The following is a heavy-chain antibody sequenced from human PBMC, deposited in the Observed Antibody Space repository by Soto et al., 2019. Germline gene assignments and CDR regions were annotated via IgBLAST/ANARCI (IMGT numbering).Heavy chain of an antibody. J-gene: IGHJ6*02. CDR1: GFTFSSYA. CDR3: AKALYYDSSGYHRVYYYYGMDV. CDR2: ISGSGGST. D-gene: IGHD3-22*01. V-gene: IGHV3-23*01. Sequence: ASLRLSCAASGFTFSSYAMSWVRQAPGKGLEWVSAISGSGGSTYYADSVKGRFTISRDNSKNTLYLQMNSLRAEETAVYYCAKALYYDSSGYHRVYYYYGMDVWGQGTTVTVS.